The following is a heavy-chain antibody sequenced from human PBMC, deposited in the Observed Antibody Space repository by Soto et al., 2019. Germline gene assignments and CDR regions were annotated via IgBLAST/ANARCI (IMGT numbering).Heavy chain of an antibody. V-gene: IGHV4-31*03. CDR1: GGSITTGGSY. J-gene: IGHJ4*02. Sequence: SETLSLTCSVSGGSITTGGSYWSWIRQHPGKGLEWIGNIYHSGNTYYNPSLKSRLTISVDTSKNHFSLMVDSVTAADTAVYYCARARFQVLYGKPYFDSWGQGTLVTVSS. D-gene: IGHD2-2*02. CDR2: IYHSGNT. CDR3: ARARFQVLYGKPYFDS.